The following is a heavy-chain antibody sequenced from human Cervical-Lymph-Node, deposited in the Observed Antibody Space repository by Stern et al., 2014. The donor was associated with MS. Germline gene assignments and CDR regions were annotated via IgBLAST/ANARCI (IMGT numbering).Heavy chain of an antibody. CDR1: GFGFRRYA. CDR3: AKGGSGSYLD. D-gene: IGHD1-26*01. V-gene: IGHV3-30*04. Sequence: VQLVESGGGVVQPGRSLRLSCAASGFGFRRYALHWVRQAPGKGLEWVAFISYDGRDKYYTDSVKGRFTVSRDTSNNTVDLEMNSLRLEDTAVYYCAKGGSGSYLDWGQGSLVTVSS. CDR2: ISYDGRDK. J-gene: IGHJ4*02.